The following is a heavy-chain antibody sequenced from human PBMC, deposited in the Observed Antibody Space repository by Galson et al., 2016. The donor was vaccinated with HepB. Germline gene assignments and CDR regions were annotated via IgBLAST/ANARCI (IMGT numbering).Heavy chain of an antibody. V-gene: IGHV1-3*01. CDR3: ARWCSSTSCHGGMDV. Sequence: SVKVSCKASGYTFTSYAMHWVRQAPRQRLEWMGWINAGNGNTKYSQKFQGRVTITRDTSARTAYMELSSLRSEDTAVYYCARWCSSTSCHGGMDVWGQGTTVTVSS. D-gene: IGHD2-2*01. CDR1: GYTFTSYA. J-gene: IGHJ6*02. CDR2: INAGNGNT.